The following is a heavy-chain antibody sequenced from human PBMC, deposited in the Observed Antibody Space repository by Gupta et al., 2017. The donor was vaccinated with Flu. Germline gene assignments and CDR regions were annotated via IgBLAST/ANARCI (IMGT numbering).Heavy chain of an antibody. J-gene: IGHJ6*03. D-gene: IGHD3-16*01. CDR3: ARDNDFMDV. CDR2: IYDNGNT. Sequence: IYDNGNTNYNPSLKSRIDISIDTSENQFSLKLTSVTAADTAVYYCARDNDFMDVWGTGTTVTVSS. V-gene: IGHV4-31*02.